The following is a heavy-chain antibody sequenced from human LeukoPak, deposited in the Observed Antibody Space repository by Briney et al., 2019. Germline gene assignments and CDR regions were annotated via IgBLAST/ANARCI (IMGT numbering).Heavy chain of an antibody. D-gene: IGHD6-19*01. V-gene: IGHV3-23*01. CDR2: IRGSGGRT. CDR1: GFTFSSYG. CDR3: AKDSGWDLFDY. J-gene: IGHJ4*02. Sequence: GGSLRLSCAASGFTFSSYGMSWVRHAPGKGLEWVSAIRGSGGRTYYADSVKGRFTISRDNSKNTLYLQMNSLRAEDRAVYYCAKDSGWDLFDYWGQGTLVTVSS.